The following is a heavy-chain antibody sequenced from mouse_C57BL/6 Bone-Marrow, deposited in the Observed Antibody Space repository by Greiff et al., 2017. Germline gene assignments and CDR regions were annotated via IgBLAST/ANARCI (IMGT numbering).Heavy chain of an antibody. J-gene: IGHJ4*01. V-gene: IGHV2-6-1*01. D-gene: IGHD2-12*01. Sequence: QVQLKESGPGLVAPSQSLSITCTVSGFSLTSYGVHWVRQPPGKGLEWLVVIWSDGSTTYNSALKSRLSISKDNSKSQVFLKMNSLQTDDTAMYYCARHGRRGGLYAMDDWGQGTSVTVSS. CDR3: ARHGRRGGLYAMDD. CDR1: GFSLTSYG. CDR2: IWSDGST.